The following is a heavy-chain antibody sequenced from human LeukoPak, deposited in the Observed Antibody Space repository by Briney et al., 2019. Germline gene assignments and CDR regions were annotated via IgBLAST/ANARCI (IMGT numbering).Heavy chain of an antibody. J-gene: IGHJ4*02. CDR1: GFTFSRYW. CDR2: IYRGGNT. CDR3: ARGGPVSYFDY. V-gene: IGHV3-66*01. Sequence: PGGSLRLSCAASGFTFSRYWMSWVRQAPGKGLEWVSVIYRGGNTYSADSVKGRFTISRDNSKNTLYLQMNSLRAEDTAVYYCARGGPVSYFDYWGQGTLVTVSS.